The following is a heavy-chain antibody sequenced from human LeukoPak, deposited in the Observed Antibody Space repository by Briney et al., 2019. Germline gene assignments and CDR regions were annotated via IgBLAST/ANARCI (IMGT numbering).Heavy chain of an antibody. J-gene: IGHJ4*02. CDR3: ARSTNGDYGYYFDY. Sequence: GASVKVSCKASGGTFSSYSISWVRQAPGQGLEWTGRIIPILGIANYAQKFQGRVTITADKSTSTAYMELSSLRSEDTAVYYCARSTNGDYGYYFDYWGQGTLVTVSS. V-gene: IGHV1-69*02. CDR2: IIPILGIA. D-gene: IGHD4-17*01. CDR1: GGTFSSYS.